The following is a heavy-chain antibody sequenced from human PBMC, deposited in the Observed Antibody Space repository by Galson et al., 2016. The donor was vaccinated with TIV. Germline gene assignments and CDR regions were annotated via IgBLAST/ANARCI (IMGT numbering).Heavy chain of an antibody. CDR2: INWNGAST. V-gene: IGHV3-20*01. J-gene: IGHJ4*02. CDR3: AREVTCGGACYYFDF. D-gene: IGHD2-21*02. Sequence: SLRLSCAASGFTFDDYDFSWVRQAPGKGLEWVSSINWNGASTGHADSVKGRFTISRDNAKNSLYLQMNDLRVEDTACYHCAREVTCGGACYYFDFWGQGTLVTVSS. CDR1: GFTFDDYD.